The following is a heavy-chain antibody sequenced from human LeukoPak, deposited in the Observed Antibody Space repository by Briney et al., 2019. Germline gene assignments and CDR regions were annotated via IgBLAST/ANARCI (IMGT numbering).Heavy chain of an antibody. CDR1: GGSISSYY. J-gene: IGHJ4*02. Sequence: SETLSLTCTVSGGSISSYYWSWIRQPPGKGLEWTAYISDIGNINYNPSLKSRVTISLDTSKNQFSLKLSSVTAADTAVYDCAGHHPRNTVDFWGQGTLVTVSS. D-gene: IGHD2/OR15-2a*01. CDR3: AGHHPRNTVDF. CDR2: ISDIGNI. V-gene: IGHV4-59*08.